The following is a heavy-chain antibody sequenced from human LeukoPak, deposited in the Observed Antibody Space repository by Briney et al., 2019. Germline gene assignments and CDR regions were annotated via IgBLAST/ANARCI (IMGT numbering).Heavy chain of an antibody. D-gene: IGHD3-16*01. CDR3: ARSQGVNWFDP. J-gene: IGHJ5*02. CDR1: GYTFTSYD. V-gene: IGHV1-8*01. Sequence: ASVTVSCKASGYTFTSYDINWVRQAPGQGLEWMGWMNPNSGNTGYAQKFQGRVTMTRNTSISTAYMELGSLRSEDTAVYYCARSQGVNWFDPWGQGTLVTVSS. CDR2: MNPNSGNT.